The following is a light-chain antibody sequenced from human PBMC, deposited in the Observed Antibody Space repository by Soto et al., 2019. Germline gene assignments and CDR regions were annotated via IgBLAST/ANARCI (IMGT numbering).Light chain of an antibody. Sequence: QSALTQPASVSGSPGQSITISCTGTNSDIVSWYQQYPGEAPRLMIYEVSNRPSGVSNRFSGSKSGNTASLTISGLQAEDEAVYYCTSHTRTDRTLFGGGTKLTVL. CDR3: TSHTRTDRTL. CDR1: NSDI. V-gene: IGLV2-14*01. J-gene: IGLJ3*02. CDR2: EVS.